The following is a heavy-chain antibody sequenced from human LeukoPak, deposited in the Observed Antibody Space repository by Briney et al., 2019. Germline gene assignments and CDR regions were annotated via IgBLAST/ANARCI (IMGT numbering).Heavy chain of an antibody. J-gene: IGHJ4*02. D-gene: IGHD6-13*01. CDR1: GGAFSSYA. V-gene: IGHV1-69*04. Sequence: GSSVNVSCKASGGAFSSYAISWVRQAPGQGLEWMGRIIPILGIANYAQKFQGRVTITADKSTSTAYMELSSLRSEDTAVYYCARSLGAAAGTGGFDYWGQGTLVTVSS. CDR2: IIPILGIA. CDR3: ARSLGAAAGTGGFDY.